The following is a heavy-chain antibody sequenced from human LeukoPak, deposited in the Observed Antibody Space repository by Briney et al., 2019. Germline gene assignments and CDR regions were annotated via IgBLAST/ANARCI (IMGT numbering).Heavy chain of an antibody. J-gene: IGHJ4*02. CDR2: IYYSGST. V-gene: IGHV4-39*01. Sequence: SPSETLSLTCTVSGGSISSSSYYWGWIRQPPGKGLEWIGSIYYSGSTYYNPSLKSRVTISVDTSKNQFSLKLSSVTAADTAVYYFARHDFGGVVPAATTFDYWGQGTLVTVSS. CDR3: ARHDFGGVVPAATTFDY. D-gene: IGHD2-2*01. CDR1: GGSISSSSYY.